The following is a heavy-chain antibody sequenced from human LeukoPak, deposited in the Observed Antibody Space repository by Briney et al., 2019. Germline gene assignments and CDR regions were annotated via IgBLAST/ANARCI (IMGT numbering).Heavy chain of an antibody. CDR1: GFTFNNYN. V-gene: IGHV3-21*01. Sequence: GGSLRLSCATSGFTFNNYNMNWVRQAPGRALEWVSSITSSGTYIFYADSVKGRFTISRDNAKNSLYLQTNSLGPEDTAVYYCAKAGLHAYGYFSDYWGQGTLVTVSS. CDR3: AKAGLHAYGYFSDY. D-gene: IGHD2-15*01. CDR2: ITSSGTYI. J-gene: IGHJ4*02.